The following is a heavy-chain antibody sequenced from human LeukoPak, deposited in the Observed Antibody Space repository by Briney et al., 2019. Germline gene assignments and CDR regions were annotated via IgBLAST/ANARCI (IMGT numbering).Heavy chain of an antibody. D-gene: IGHD2-15*01. Sequence: GGSLRLSCAASGFTFSGYAMSWVRQAPGKGLEWVALIWYDGGKKYYTDSVRGRFTISRDNSKNTLYLQMNSLRAEDTAVYYCVRYCNGGSCYRAAFDVWGPGTMVTVSS. CDR3: VRYCNGGSCYRAAFDV. CDR1: GFTFSGYA. V-gene: IGHV3-33*08. J-gene: IGHJ3*01. CDR2: IWYDGGKK.